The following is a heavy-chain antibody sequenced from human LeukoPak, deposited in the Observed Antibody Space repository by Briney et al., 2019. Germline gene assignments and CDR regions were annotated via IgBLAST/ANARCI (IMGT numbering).Heavy chain of an antibody. CDR1: GFTFSSYA. Sequence: PGGSLRLSCAASGFTFSSYAMHWVRQAPGKGLEWVAVISNDGSNKYYADSVKGRFTISRDNSKNTLYLQMNSLRAEDTAVYYCAKDLQRNFHTIFGVVINGGADYWGQGTQVTVSS. V-gene: IGHV3-30-3*01. CDR2: ISNDGSNK. CDR3: AKDLQRNFHTIFGVVINGGADY. D-gene: IGHD3-3*01. J-gene: IGHJ4*02.